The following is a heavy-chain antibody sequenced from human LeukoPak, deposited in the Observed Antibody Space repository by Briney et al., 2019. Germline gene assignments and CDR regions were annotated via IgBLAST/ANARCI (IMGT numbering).Heavy chain of an antibody. CDR3: AKDQSFYSNGYGYFDY. V-gene: IGHV3-30*02. CDR1: GFTFSSFG. D-gene: IGHD6-19*01. J-gene: IGHJ4*02. Sequence: GGSLRLSCAASGFTFSSFGIHWVRQAPGKGLEWVAFIRYDGSNKYYADSVKGRFTISRDNSKNTLYLQMNSLGAEDTAVYYCAKDQSFYSNGYGYFDYWGQGTLVTVSS. CDR2: IRYDGSNK.